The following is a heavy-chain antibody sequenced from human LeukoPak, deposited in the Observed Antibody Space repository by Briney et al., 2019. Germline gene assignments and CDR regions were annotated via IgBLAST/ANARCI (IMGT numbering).Heavy chain of an antibody. CDR1: SGSINSRSYY. Sequence: SETLSLTCTVSSGSINSRSYYWGWIRQPPGKGLEWIGSVYYGGTTYYNPSLKSRVTISEDTSKNQFSLKLSSVTAADTAVYYCARRATTVTTGYYYYYMDVWGKGTTVTVSS. V-gene: IGHV4-39*01. J-gene: IGHJ6*03. CDR3: ARRATTVTTGYYYYYMDV. D-gene: IGHD4-17*01. CDR2: VYYGGTT.